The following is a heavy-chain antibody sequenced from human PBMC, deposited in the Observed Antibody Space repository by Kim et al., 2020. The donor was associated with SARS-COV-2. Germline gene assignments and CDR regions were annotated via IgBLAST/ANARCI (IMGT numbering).Heavy chain of an antibody. D-gene: IGHD4-17*01. CDR2: ISYDGSNK. V-gene: IGHV3-30*04. J-gene: IGHJ6*02. CDR1: GFTFRYYA. Sequence: GGSLRLSCTASGFTFRYYAMHWVRQAPGKGLEWVAVISYDGSNKFYADSVKGRFTISRDNSENTVYLQMNSLRAEDTAVYYCARDFKVKNYGGNSVGFSYYGMDVCGHGTTVTVSS. CDR3: ARDFKVKNYGGNSVGFSYYGMDV.